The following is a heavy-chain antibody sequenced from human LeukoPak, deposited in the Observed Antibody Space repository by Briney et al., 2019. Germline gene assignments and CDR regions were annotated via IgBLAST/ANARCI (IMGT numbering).Heavy chain of an antibody. J-gene: IGHJ4*02. V-gene: IGHV1-8*01. CDR3: ARNYCTNGVCYISNDY. CDR1: GYTFTSYD. D-gene: IGHD2-8*01. CDR2: MNPNSGNT. Sequence: ASVKVSCKASGYTFTSYDINWVRQATGQGLVWMGWMNPNSGNTGYAQKFQGRVTMTRNTSISTAYMELSSLRSEDTAVYYCARNYCTNGVCYISNDYWGQGTLVTVSS.